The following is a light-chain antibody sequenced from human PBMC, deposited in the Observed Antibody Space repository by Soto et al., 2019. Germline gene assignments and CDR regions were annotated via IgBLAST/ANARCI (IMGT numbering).Light chain of an antibody. V-gene: IGLV2-14*01. CDR1: SSDIGGYTY. Sequence: QSALTQPASVSGSPGQSITISCTGTSSDIGGYTYVSWYQQHPGKAPKLMIYEVSNRPSGISSRFSGSKSGSTASLTISGLQAEDESDYYCTSYTSSSTWVFGGGTKLTVL. J-gene: IGLJ3*02. CDR2: EVS. CDR3: TSYTSSSTWV.